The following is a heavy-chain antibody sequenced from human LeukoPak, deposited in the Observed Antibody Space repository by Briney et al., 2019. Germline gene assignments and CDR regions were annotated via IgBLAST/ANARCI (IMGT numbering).Heavy chain of an antibody. D-gene: IGHD6-13*01. CDR1: RFTFSTYA. J-gene: IGHJ4*02. V-gene: IGHV3-23*01. CDR2: ISGSGDTT. CDR3: LAAADTDY. Sequence: PGGSLRLSCTASRFTFSTYAMSWVRQAPGKGLEWVSSISGSGDTTYYTGSVKGRFTISRDNSKNALYLQMNSLKTEDTAVYYCLAAADTDYWGQGTLVTVSS.